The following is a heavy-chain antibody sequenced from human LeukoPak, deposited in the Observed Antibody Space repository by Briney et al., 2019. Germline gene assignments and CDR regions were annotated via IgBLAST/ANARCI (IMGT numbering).Heavy chain of an antibody. J-gene: IGHJ4*02. CDR1: GFTFSSYE. CDR3: ARADCRTASCFLDN. CDR2: ISPSGTDM. Sequence: GGSLRLSCAASGFTFSSYEMHWVRQAPGKGLEWVSSISPSGTDMYFAQSLKGRFTISRDNTWGTVSLQMSSLRVDDTAVYYCARADCRTASCFLDNWGQGTLVTVSS. D-gene: IGHD2-2*01. V-gene: IGHV3-21*01.